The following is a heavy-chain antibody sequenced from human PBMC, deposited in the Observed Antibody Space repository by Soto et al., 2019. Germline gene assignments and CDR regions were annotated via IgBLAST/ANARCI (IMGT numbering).Heavy chain of an antibody. CDR2: ISYDGSNK. V-gene: IGHV3-30-3*01. D-gene: IGHD5-18*01. J-gene: IGHJ4*02. CDR1: GFTFSSYA. CDR3: ARDRLNTAMVPMGDY. Sequence: QVQLVESGGGVVQPGRSLRLSCAASGFTFSSYAMHWVRQAPGKGLEWVAVISYDGSNKNYADSVKGRFTISRDNSKNSRYLQMNSRRAEDTAVYYGARDRLNTAMVPMGDYWGQGTLVTVSS.